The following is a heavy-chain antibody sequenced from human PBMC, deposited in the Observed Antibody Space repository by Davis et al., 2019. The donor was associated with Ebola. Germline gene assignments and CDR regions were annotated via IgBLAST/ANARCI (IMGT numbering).Heavy chain of an antibody. Sequence: GGSLRLSCSASGFTFSSFAMHWVRQAPGKGLEYVSGISSSGGSTNNADSVKGRFSISRDNSKNTAYLQMSSLRTEDTAVYYCVRDGVTTHYWGQGTLVTVSS. V-gene: IGHV3-64D*06. CDR1: GFTFSSFA. D-gene: IGHD2/OR15-2a*01. CDR3: VRDGVTTHY. J-gene: IGHJ4*02. CDR2: ISSSGGST.